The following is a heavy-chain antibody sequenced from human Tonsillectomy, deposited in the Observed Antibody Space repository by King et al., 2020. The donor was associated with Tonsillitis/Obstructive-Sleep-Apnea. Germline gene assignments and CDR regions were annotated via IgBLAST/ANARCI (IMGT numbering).Heavy chain of an antibody. CDR2: ISSSSSYT. D-gene: IGHD2-2*01. Sequence: VQLVESGGGLVKPGGSLRLSCAASGFTFSDYYMSWIRQAPGKGLEWVSYISSSSSYTNYADSVKGRFTISRDNAKNSLYLQMNSLRAEDTAVYYCARAIVVVPAAIRYFDYWGQGTLVTVSS. CDR3: ARAIVVVPAAIRYFDY. CDR1: GFTFSDYY. J-gene: IGHJ4*02. V-gene: IGHV3-11*05.